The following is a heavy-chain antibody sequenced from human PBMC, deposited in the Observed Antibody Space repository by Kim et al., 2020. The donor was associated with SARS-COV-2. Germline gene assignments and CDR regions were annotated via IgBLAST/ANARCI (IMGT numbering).Heavy chain of an antibody. Sequence: SETLSLTCTVSGGSISSSSYYWGWIRQPPGKGLEWIGSIYYSGSTYYNPSLKSRVTISVDTSKNQFSLKLSSVTAADTAVYYCAGGPLSSSWLYDYWGQGTLVTVSS. CDR3: AGGPLSSSWLYDY. J-gene: IGHJ4*02. V-gene: IGHV4-39*01. CDR1: GGSISSSSYY. D-gene: IGHD6-13*01. CDR2: IYYSGST.